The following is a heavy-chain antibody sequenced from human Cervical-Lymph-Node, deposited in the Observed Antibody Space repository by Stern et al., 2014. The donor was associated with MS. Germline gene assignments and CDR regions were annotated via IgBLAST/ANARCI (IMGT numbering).Heavy chain of an antibody. D-gene: IGHD1-26*01. J-gene: IGHJ4*02. CDR1: DDSIGSYY. V-gene: IGHV4-59*01. Sequence: VHLVESGPGLVKPSETLSLTCSVSDDSIGSYYWSWIRQPPGKGLEWIGDIYHAGSTNYKPSFKSRVTISVDTSKKQISLRLNSVIAADTAVYYCARVRSGSFDYWGQGTLVTVSS. CDR2: IYHAGST. CDR3: ARVRSGSFDY.